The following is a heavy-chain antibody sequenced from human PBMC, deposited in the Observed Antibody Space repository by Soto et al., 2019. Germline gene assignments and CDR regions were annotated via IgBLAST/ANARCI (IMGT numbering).Heavy chain of an antibody. J-gene: IGHJ1*01. V-gene: IGHV3-30*03. CDR3: ATGPGTVLTPGYFQH. CDR1: GFTFSSYG. D-gene: IGHD4-17*01. CDR2: ISYDGRNK. Sequence: QVQLVESGGGVVQPGRSLRLSCAASGFTFSSYGMHWVRQAPGKGLEWVAVISYDGRNKYYAASVKGRFTISRDNSKNKLYFLIISLRAEDTAVYYCATGPGTVLTPGYFQHWGQGTLVTVSS.